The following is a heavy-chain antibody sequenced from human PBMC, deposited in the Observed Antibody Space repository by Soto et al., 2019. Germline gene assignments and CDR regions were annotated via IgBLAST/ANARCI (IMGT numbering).Heavy chain of an antibody. CDR1: GFIFSDND. D-gene: IGHD3-10*01. Sequence: EVQLVESGGGLVQPGGSLRLSCAASGFIFSDNDMHWVRQPTGKPLEWVSTIATAGNTYYAGSVKGRVTISRDNAKNSLYLQMNSLRAGDTAVYYCARGYYYASGSLIDYWGQGTLVTVSS. CDR2: IATAGNT. J-gene: IGHJ4*02. CDR3: ARGYYYASGSLIDY. V-gene: IGHV3-13*01.